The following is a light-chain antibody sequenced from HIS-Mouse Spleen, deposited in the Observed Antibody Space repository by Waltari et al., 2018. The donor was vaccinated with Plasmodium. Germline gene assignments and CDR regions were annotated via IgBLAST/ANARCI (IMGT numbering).Light chain of an antibody. CDR2: LGS. J-gene: IGKJ5*01. Sequence: DIVMTQSPLSLPVTPGEPASIPCRSTQSLLHSNGYNYLDWYLQKPGQSPQLLIYLGSNRASGVPDRFSGSGSGTEFTLKISRVEAEDVGVYYCMQALQTPITFGQGTRLEIK. CDR3: MQALQTPIT. CDR1: QSLLHSNGYNY. V-gene: IGKV2-28*01.